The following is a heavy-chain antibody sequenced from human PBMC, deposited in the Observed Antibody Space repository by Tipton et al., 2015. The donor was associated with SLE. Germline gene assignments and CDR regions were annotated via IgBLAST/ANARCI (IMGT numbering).Heavy chain of an antibody. CDR3: ARGGPVVIALGNWFDP. J-gene: IGHJ5*02. V-gene: IGHV4-31*03. D-gene: IGHD2-21*01. Sequence: LSLTCSVSGGSISSGGYYWNWIRQHPGKGLEWLGYIYDTGSTYYNPSLKGRLTISLDTSKNQFSLKLNSVTAADTAVYYCARGGPVVIALGNWFDPWGQGTLVTVSS. CDR2: IYDTGST. CDR1: GGSISSGGYY.